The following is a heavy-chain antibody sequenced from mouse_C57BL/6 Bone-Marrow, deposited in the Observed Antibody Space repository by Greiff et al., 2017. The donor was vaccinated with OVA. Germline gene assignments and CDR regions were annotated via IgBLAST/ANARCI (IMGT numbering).Heavy chain of an antibody. Sequence: VQLQQSGTVLARPGASVKMSCKTSGYTFTSYWMHWVKQRPGQGLEWIGAIYPGNSDTSYNQKFKGKAKLTAVTSASTAYMELSSLTNEDSAVYYCTRDDYYGSSPFAYWGQGTLVTVSA. J-gene: IGHJ3*01. CDR1: GYTFTSYW. V-gene: IGHV1-5*01. D-gene: IGHD1-1*01. CDR2: IYPGNSDT. CDR3: TRDDYYGSSPFAY.